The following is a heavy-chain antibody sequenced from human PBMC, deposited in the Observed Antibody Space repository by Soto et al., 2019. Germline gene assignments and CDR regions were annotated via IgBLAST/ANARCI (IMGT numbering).Heavy chain of an antibody. D-gene: IGHD2-15*01. J-gene: IGHJ6*02. V-gene: IGHV3-21*01. Sequence: GGSLRLSCAASGFTVSSYSMNWVRQAPGKGLEWVSSISSSSSYIYYADSVKGRFTISRDNAKNSLYLQMNSLRAEDTAVYYCARDRPDCSGGSCYYYYYGMDVWGQGTTVTVSS. CDR1: GFTVSSYS. CDR3: ARDRPDCSGGSCYYYYYGMDV. CDR2: ISSSSSYI.